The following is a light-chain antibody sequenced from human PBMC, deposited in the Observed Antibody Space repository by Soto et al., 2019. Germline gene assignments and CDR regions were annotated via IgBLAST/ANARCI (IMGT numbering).Light chain of an antibody. V-gene: IGLV2-14*01. Sequence: QSVLTQPASVSGSPGQSITISCTGTSSDVGAYNYVSWYQHHPGKAPKLMIYEVTNQPSGVSNRLSGSKSGNTASLTISGLLSEDEGDYYCSSYRSSARVFGTGTKVTVL. J-gene: IGLJ1*01. CDR2: EVT. CDR1: SSDVGAYNY. CDR3: SSYRSSARV.